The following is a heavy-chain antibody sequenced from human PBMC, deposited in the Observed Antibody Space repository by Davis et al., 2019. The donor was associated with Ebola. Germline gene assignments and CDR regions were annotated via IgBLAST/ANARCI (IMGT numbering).Heavy chain of an antibody. CDR1: GFTFSSYS. D-gene: IGHD4-23*01. V-gene: IGHV3-23*01. J-gene: IGHJ4*02. CDR2: FIDSGGAT. CDR3: AKRWQVRYFGY. Sequence: PGGSLRLSCAASGFTFSSYSMNWVRQSPGKGLEWVSSFIDSGGATYYADSVKGRFTVSRDNSKNTLYLHMNSLRVEDTAVYYCAKRWQVRYFGYWGQGTLVTVSS.